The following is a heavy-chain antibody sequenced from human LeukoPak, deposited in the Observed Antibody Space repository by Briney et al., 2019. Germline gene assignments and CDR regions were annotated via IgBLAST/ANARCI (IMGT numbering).Heavy chain of an antibody. V-gene: IGHV1-46*01. J-gene: IGHJ1*01. Sequence: GASVKVSCKASGYTFTSYYMHWVRQAPGQGLEWMGIINPSGGSTSYAQKFQGRVTMTRDTSTSTVYMELSSLRSEDTAVYYCARGIAVAGAGDDDAEYFQHWGQGTLVTVSS. CDR3: ARGIAVAGAGDDDAEYFQH. D-gene: IGHD6-19*01. CDR2: INPSGGST. CDR1: GYTFTSYY.